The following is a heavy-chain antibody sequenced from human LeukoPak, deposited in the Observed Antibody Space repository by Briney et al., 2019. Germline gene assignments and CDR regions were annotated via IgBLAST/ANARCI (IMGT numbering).Heavy chain of an antibody. CDR3: ARDVCSSTSCYAFDY. V-gene: IGHV3-21*01. CDR2: ISSSSSYI. D-gene: IGHD2-2*01. CDR1: GFTFSSYS. J-gene: IGHJ4*02. Sequence: GGSLRLSCAASGFTFSSYSMNWVRQAPGKGPEWVSSISSSSSYIYYADSVKGRLTISRDNAKNSLYLQMNSLRAEDTAVYYCARDVCSSTSCYAFDYWGQGTLVTVSS.